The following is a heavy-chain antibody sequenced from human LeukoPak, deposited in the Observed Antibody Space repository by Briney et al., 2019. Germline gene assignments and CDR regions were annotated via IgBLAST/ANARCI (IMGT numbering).Heavy chain of an antibody. V-gene: IGHV3-66*01. CDR2: IYTGGST. Sequence: GGSLRLSCAASGFTVSSNYMSWVRQAPGKGLEWVSVIYTGGSTDYADSVKGRFTISRDNPKNTLYLQMNSLRAEDTAVYYCARERGSGSYHPFDPWGQGTLVTVSS. D-gene: IGHD3-10*01. CDR3: ARERGSGSYHPFDP. CDR1: GFTVSSNY. J-gene: IGHJ5*02.